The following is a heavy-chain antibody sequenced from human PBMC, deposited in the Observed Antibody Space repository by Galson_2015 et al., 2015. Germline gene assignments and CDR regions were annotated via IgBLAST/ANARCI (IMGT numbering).Heavy chain of an antibody. V-gene: IGHV5-51*01. J-gene: IGHJ6*02. CDR2: IYPGASDT. CDR3: ARHLSMVRGVMRGMDV. Sequence: QSGAEVKTPGESLPISCTGSGSNFAPYWIGWVRQMPGKGLEWMGMIYPGASDTTYSPSFQGQVSISADNSIRTASLQWMSLKASDYTAIYFCARHLSMVRGVMRGMDVWVQWTTVTVSS. CDR1: GSNFAPYW. D-gene: IGHD3-10*01.